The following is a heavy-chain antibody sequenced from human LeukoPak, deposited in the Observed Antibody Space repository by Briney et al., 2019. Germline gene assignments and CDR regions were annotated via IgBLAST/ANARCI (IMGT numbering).Heavy chain of an antibody. CDR2: ISGSGGST. CDR1: GFTFSSYA. CDR3: AKGRYFDWLLLGGTFDY. J-gene: IGHJ4*02. Sequence: GGSLRLSCAAYGFTFSSYAMSWVRQAPGKGLEWVSAISGSGGSTYYADSVKGRFTISRDNSKNTLYLQMNSLRAEDTAVYYCAKGRYFDWLLLGGTFDYWGQGTLVTVSS. V-gene: IGHV3-23*01. D-gene: IGHD3-9*01.